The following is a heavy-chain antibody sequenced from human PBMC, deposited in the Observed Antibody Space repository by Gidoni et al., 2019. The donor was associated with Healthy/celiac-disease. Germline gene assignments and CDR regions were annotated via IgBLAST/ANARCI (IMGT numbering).Heavy chain of an antibody. V-gene: IGHV3-9*01. Sequence: EVQLVESGGGLVQPGRSLRLSCAASAFTFDDYAMHWVRHAPGKGLEWVSGIRWNSGIIGYADSGKGRFTSAGDNAKNSLYLQMNSLRAEDTALYYCAKGPQVYRSSAPFDYWGQGTLVTVSS. CDR3: AKGPQVYRSSAPFDY. D-gene: IGHD1-26*01. CDR1: AFTFDDYA. CDR2: IRWNSGII. J-gene: IGHJ4*02.